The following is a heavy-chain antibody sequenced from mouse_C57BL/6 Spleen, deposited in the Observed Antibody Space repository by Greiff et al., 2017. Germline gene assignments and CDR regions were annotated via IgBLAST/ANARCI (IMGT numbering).Heavy chain of an antibody. CDR3: AGRDAVYDFDRFGD. Sequence: EVKLVESGGGLVKPGGSLKLSCAASGFTFSSYTMSWVRQTPEERLEWVATISGGGGNTYYPDSVKGRFTISRDNAKNTLYLQMSSLRSEDTALYYCAGRDAVYDFDRFGDWGQGAMVTVS. V-gene: IGHV5-9*01. CDR1: GFTFSSYT. CDR2: ISGGGGNT. J-gene: IGHJ3*01. D-gene: IGHD2-4*01.